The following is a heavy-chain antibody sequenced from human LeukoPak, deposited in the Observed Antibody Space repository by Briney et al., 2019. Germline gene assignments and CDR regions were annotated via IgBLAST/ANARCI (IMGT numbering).Heavy chain of an antibody. V-gene: IGHV4-38-2*02. CDR1: GYSISSGYY. D-gene: IGHD3-9*01. CDR2: IYRSGST. CDR3: ARGVLRYFDWLLQVPHDVYYMDV. J-gene: IGHJ6*03. Sequence: SETLSLTCTVSGYSISSGYYWVWIRQPPGKGLEWIGSIYRSGSTNYNPSLKSRVTISVDTSQNQFSLKVNSVTAADTAVYYCARGVLRYFDWLLQVPHDVYYMDVWGKGTTVTVSS.